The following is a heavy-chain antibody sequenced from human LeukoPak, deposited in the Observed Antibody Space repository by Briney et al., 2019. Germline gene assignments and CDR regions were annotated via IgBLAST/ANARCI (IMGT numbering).Heavy chain of an antibody. D-gene: IGHD7-27*01. CDR1: GGSLSGYY. V-gene: IGHV4-34*01. CDR3: SRGEDASKVGNY. CDR2: IHPSGST. Sequence: SETLSLTCAVSGGSLSGYYLTWIRRPPGKGLEWIGEIHPSGSTNYNPSFGSRLSISADTSKNQFFLKLNSVTAADTAVYYCSRGEDASKVGNYWGQGTLVTVSS. J-gene: IGHJ4*02.